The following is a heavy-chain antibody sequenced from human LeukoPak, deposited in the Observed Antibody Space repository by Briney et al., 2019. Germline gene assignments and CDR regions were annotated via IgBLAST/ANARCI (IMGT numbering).Heavy chain of an antibody. CDR1: GGSISSHY. Sequence: SETLSLTCTVSGGSISSHYWSWIRQPPGKGLEWIGYIYYSGSTNYNPPLKSRVTISVDTSKNQFSLKLSSVTAADTAVYYCAREATGLFDPWGQGTLVTVSS. D-gene: IGHD1-14*01. J-gene: IGHJ5*02. CDR2: IYYSGST. CDR3: AREATGLFDP. V-gene: IGHV4-59*11.